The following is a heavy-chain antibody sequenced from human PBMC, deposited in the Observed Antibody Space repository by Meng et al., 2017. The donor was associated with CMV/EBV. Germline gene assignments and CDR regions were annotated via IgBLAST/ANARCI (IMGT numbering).Heavy chain of an antibody. CDR2: INPNSGGP. CDR1: GYTFTGYY. Sequence: ASVKVSCKASGYTFTGYYMHWVRQAPGQGLEWMGWINPNSGGPNYAQKFQGRVTMTRDTSISTAYMELSRMRSDDTAVYYCARGSLDRDGYKVDYWGQGTLVTVSS. J-gene: IGHJ4*02. V-gene: IGHV1-2*02. CDR3: ARGSLDRDGYKVDY. D-gene: IGHD5-24*01.